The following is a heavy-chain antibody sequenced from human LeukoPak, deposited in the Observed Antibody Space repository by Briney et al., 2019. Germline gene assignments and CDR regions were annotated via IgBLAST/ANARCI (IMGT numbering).Heavy chain of an antibody. CDR2: ISSSSSYI. CDR1: GFTFSSYS. V-gene: IGHV3-21*01. Sequence: GGSLRLSCPASGFTFSSYSMNWVRQAPGKGLEWVSSISSSSSYIYYADSVKGRFSIPRDNDKNSLYLQINRRRAEDTAVYYCARVSDSYGPSNNYGMDVWGQGTTVTVSS. D-gene: IGHD5-18*01. J-gene: IGHJ6*02. CDR3: ARVSDSYGPSNNYGMDV.